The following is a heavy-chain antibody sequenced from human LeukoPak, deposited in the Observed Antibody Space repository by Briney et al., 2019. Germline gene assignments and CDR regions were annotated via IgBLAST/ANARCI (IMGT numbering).Heavy chain of an antibody. D-gene: IGHD3-16*01. CDR3: ATSPPGGPIDN. V-gene: IGHV3-21*01. Sequence: GGSLRLSCAASGFTFSFYSMNWVRQAPGQGLEWVSIISRDSRTIFYADSVKGRFTVSRDNAKNSLYLQMDSLRAEDTAVYYCATSPPGGPIDNWGQGTLVTVSS. CDR1: GFTFSFYS. J-gene: IGHJ4*02. CDR2: ISRDSRTI.